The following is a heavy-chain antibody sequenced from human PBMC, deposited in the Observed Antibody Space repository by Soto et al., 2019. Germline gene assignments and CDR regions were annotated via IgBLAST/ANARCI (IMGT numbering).Heavy chain of an antibody. CDR3: ARALPSDY. V-gene: IGHV1-18*01. J-gene: IGHJ4*02. CDR1: GYTFNIYG. CDR2: ISGYDGKT. D-gene: IGHD1-26*01. Sequence: QVQLVQSGAEVKKPGASVKVSCKASGYTFNIYGITWVRQAPGQGLEWVGWISGYDGKTNYAQKYQDRVTMTTDTYTTTAYMELRGLRSDDTAVYYCARALPSDYWGQGTLVTVSS.